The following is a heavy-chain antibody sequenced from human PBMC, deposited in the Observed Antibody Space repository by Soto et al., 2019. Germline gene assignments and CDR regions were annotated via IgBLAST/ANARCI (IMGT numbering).Heavy chain of an antibody. Sequence: KDSETLSLTCTVSGDSISSFYWTWIRQPPGKGLEWVGYIFSSGSTNYNPSLKSRVTISVDTSENQFSLKLTSVTAADTAVYYCARVGYCSSTPCWPIGYFEYWGQGTLITVSS. CDR3: ARVGYCSSTPCWPIGYFEY. CDR2: IFSSGST. J-gene: IGHJ4*02. CDR1: GDSISSFY. V-gene: IGHV4-59*01. D-gene: IGHD2-2*01.